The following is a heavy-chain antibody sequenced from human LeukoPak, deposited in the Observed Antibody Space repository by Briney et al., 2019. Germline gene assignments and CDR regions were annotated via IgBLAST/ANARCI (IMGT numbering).Heavy chain of an antibody. CDR2: ISSSSSYI. V-gene: IGHV3-21*01. CDR3: ASRLELLDWFDP. Sequence: GGSLRLSCAASGFTFSSYSMNWVRQAPGKGLEWVSSISSSSSYIYYADSVKGRFTISRDNAKNSLYLQMNSLRAEDTAVYYCASRLELLDWFDPWGQGTWSPSPQ. J-gene: IGHJ5*02. CDR1: GFTFSSYS. D-gene: IGHD1-7*01.